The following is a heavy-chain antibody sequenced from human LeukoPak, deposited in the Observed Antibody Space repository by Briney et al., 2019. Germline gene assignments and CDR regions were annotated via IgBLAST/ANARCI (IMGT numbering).Heavy chain of an antibody. J-gene: IGHJ4*02. Sequence: GGSLRLSCAASGFTFSNAWMNWVRQAPGKGLEWVARIKSKTDGGTTDYAAPVKGRFTISRDDSKNTLYLQMNSLKTEGTAVYYCSTTYYYDSSEGYWGQGTLVTVSS. CDR3: STTYYYDSSEGY. V-gene: IGHV3-15*07. CDR1: GFTFSNAW. D-gene: IGHD3-22*01. CDR2: IKSKTDGGTT.